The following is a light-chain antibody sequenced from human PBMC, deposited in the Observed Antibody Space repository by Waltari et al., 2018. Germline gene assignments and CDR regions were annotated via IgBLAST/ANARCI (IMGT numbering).Light chain of an antibody. CDR1: QSISSW. V-gene: IGKV1-5*03. Sequence: DIQMTQSPSTLSASVGDRVIITCRASQSISSWLAWYQQKPGKAPKLLIYAASTLETGVPSRFSGSGSGTEFTLSISSLQPDDFATYYCQQYNTYHYTFGQGTKLEIK. CDR2: AAS. CDR3: QQYNTYHYT. J-gene: IGKJ2*01.